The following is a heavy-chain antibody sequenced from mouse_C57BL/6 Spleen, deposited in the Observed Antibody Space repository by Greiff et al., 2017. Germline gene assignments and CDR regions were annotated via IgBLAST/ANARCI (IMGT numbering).Heavy chain of an antibody. Sequence: QVQLQQPGAELVKPGASVKLSCKASGYTFTSYWMQWVKQRPGQGLEWIGEIDPSDSYTNYNQKFKGKATLTVDTSSSTAYMRLSSLTSEDSAVYYCARPRYYGSSGYAMDYWGQGTSDTVSS. D-gene: IGHD1-1*01. CDR3: ARPRYYGSSGYAMDY. CDR1: GYTFTSYW. J-gene: IGHJ4*01. V-gene: IGHV1-50*01. CDR2: IDPSDSYT.